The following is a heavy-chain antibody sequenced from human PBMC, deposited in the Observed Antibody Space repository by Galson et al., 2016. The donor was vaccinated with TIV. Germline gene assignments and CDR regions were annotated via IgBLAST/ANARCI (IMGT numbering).Heavy chain of an antibody. CDR3: ARGVSTGSGWLDP. CDR2: IDPTDSYT. V-gene: IGHV5-10-1*01. J-gene: IGHJ5*02. D-gene: IGHD3-3*01. CDR1: GYRFTSYW. Sequence: QSGAEVKKPGESLRISCKGSGYRFTSYWINWVRQMPGKGLEWMGRIDPTDSYTNYSPSFQGHVTISADKSINTAYLQWSSLKASDSAMYYCARGVSTGSGWLDPWGQGTLVTVSS.